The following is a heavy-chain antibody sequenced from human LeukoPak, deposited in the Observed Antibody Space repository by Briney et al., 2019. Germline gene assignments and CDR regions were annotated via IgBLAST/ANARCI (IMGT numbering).Heavy chain of an antibody. J-gene: IGHJ3*02. Sequence: GGSLRLSCAASGFTFSSYAMHWVRQAPGKGLEYVSAISSNGGSTYYANSVKGRFTISRDNSKNTLYLQMGSLGAEDMAVYYCARGDLYSSGPTDAFDIWGQGTMVTVSS. CDR2: ISSNGGST. V-gene: IGHV3-64*01. D-gene: IGHD6-19*01. CDR3: ARGDLYSSGPTDAFDI. CDR1: GFTFSSYA.